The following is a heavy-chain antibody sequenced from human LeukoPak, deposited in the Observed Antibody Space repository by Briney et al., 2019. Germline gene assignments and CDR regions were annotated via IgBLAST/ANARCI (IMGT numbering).Heavy chain of an antibody. CDR3: ARSPDGFDY. D-gene: IGHD1-14*01. V-gene: IGHV3-7*01. CDR1: GFTFGSYW. Sequence: GGSLRLSCAASGFTFGSYWMSWVRQAPGKGLERVANIKPDENEKYYVDSVKGRFTISRDNAKNSLYLQMNSLRAEDTAVYYCARSPDGFDYRGQGALVTVSS. CDR2: IKPDENEK. J-gene: IGHJ4*02.